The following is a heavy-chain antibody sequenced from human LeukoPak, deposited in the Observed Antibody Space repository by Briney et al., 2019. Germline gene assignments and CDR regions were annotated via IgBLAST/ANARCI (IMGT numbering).Heavy chain of an antibody. CDR3: ARAFNWNLDY. V-gene: IGHV4-30-2*01. Sequence: PSQTLSLTCTVSGGSISSGGYYWSWIRQPPGKGLEWIGYIYHSGSTYYNPSLKSRVTISVDRSKNQFSLKLSSVTAADTAVYYCARAFNWNLDYWGQGTLVTVSS. J-gene: IGHJ4*02. D-gene: IGHD1-20*01. CDR2: IYHSGST. CDR1: GGSISSGGYY.